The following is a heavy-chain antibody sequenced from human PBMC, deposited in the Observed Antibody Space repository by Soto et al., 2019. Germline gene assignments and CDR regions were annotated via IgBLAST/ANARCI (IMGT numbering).Heavy chain of an antibody. Sequence: SETLSLTCTVSGGSISSSSYYWGWIRQPPGKGLEWIGSIYYSGSTYYNPSLKSRVTLSVDTSKNKFSLKLNSVTAADTALYYCARPPITIFGVATTEDVWGQGTTVTVSS. CDR2: IYYSGST. CDR1: GGSISSSSYY. J-gene: IGHJ6*02. V-gene: IGHV4-39*01. D-gene: IGHD3-3*01. CDR3: ARPPITIFGVATTEDV.